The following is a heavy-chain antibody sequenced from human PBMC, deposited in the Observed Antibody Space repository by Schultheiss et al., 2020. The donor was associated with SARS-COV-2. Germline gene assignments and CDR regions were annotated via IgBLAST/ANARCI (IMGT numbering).Heavy chain of an antibody. Sequence: GGSLRLSCAASGFTFSSYGMHWVRQAPGKGLEWVAVISYDGSDKYYADSVKGRFTISRDNSKNTLYLQMNSLRAEDTAVYYCARDYFDTSGNYITGLFDYWGQGTLVTVSS. CDR2: ISYDGSDK. CDR3: ARDYFDTSGNYITGLFDY. J-gene: IGHJ4*02. V-gene: IGHV3-30*03. CDR1: GFTFSSYG. D-gene: IGHD3-22*01.